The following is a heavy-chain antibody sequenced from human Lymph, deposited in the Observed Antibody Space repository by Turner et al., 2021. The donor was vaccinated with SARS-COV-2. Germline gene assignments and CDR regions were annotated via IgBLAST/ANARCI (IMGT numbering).Heavy chain of an antibody. D-gene: IGHD3-22*01. CDR3: ARDRDSSGWVDY. CDR2: ISYDGSDK. J-gene: IGHJ4*02. Sequence: QVQMVESGGGVVQPGRSLGPPLAAPGFTFSSYAMHWVRQAPGKGLEWVAFISYDGSDKYYADSVKGRFTFSRDNSKNTLYLQMNSLRAEDTAVYYCARDRDSSGWVDYWGQGTLVTVSS. V-gene: IGHV3-30*04. CDR1: GFTFSSYA.